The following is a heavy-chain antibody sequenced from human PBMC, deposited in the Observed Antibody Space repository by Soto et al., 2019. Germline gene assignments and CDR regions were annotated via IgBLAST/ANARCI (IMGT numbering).Heavy chain of an antibody. D-gene: IGHD2-15*01. J-gene: IGHJ6*02. CDR3: SGCSGGACHRNYGMDV. CDR2: ISPSTSHI. V-gene: IGHV3-21*01. CDR1: GFTFSSCT. Sequence: EVHLVESGGGLVKPGGSLRLSCAVSGFTFSSCTMNWVRQAPGKGLEWVSSISPSTSHIYYTDSVKGRFTIPRDNAKNPLIPQMNRLRAEDTAVYYCSGCSGGACHRNYGMDVWGQGTTVTVSS.